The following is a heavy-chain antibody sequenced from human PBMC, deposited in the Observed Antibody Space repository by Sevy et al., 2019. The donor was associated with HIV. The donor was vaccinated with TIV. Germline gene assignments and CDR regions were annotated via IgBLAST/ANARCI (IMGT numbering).Heavy chain of an antibody. CDR1: GGTFSSYA. D-gene: IGHD2-2*01. J-gene: IGHJ6*02. CDR3: ASRQGYCISTSCDYYYYGMDV. Sequence: ASVKVSCKASGGTFSSYAISWVRQAPGQGLEWMGGIIPIFGTGNYAQKFQGRVTITADESTSTAYMELSSLRSEDTAVYYCASRQGYCISTSCDYYYYGMDVWGQGTTVTVSS. CDR2: IIPIFGTG. V-gene: IGHV1-69*13.